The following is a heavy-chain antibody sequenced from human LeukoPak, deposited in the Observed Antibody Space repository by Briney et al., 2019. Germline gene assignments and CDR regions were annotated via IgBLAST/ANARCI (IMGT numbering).Heavy chain of an antibody. CDR3: TTDRMIYATNWAVSWFDL. CDR2: VKTKGDGGAA. Sequence: GRSLRLSCAASGITFTNAWLTWVRQAPGKGLEWVGRVKTKGDGGAADYAAPVKGRFTISRDDSTKTLYLQMNSLKTEDTAVYYCTTDRMIYATNWAVSWFDLWGQGTLVTVSS. J-gene: IGHJ5*02. CDR1: GITFTNAW. V-gene: IGHV3-15*01. D-gene: IGHD2-8*01.